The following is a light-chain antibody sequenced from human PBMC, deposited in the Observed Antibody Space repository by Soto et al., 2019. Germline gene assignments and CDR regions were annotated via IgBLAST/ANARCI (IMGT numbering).Light chain of an antibody. CDR2: DAS. CDR1: QTVGGY. J-gene: IGKJ4*01. CDR3: QQRNSWPLT. V-gene: IGKV3-11*01. Sequence: EIVLTQSPATLSLSPGERATLSCRASQTVGGYLAWYQQKPGQAPRLLISDASNRAAGIPARFSGIGSGTDYTLTISSLEPEDFAVYYCQQRNSWPLTFGGGTKVEIK.